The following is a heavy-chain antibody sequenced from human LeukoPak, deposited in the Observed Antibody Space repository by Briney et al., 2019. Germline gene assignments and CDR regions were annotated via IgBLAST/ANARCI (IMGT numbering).Heavy chain of an antibody. CDR2: IYHSGST. Sequence: SETLSLTCTVSGYSISNGYYWGWIRQPPGKGLEWIGSIYHSGSTYCNPSLKSRVTISVDTSKNQSSLRLSSVTAADTAVYYCARGSRWLQFRGIDYWGQGTLVTVSS. CDR3: ARGSRWLQFRGIDY. J-gene: IGHJ4*02. CDR1: GYSISNGYY. V-gene: IGHV4-38-2*02. D-gene: IGHD5-24*01.